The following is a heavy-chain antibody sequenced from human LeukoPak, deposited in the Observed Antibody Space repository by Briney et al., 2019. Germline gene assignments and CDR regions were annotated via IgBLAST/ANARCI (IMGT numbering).Heavy chain of an antibody. V-gene: IGHV1-24*01. CDR2: FDPEDGET. J-gene: IGHJ4*02. D-gene: IGHD2-2*02. Sequence: ASVKVSCKASGYTFTSYYMHWVRQAPGKGLEWMGGFDPEDGETIYAQKFQGRVTMTEDTSTDTAYMELSSLRSEDTAVYYCATDIYCSSTSCYKGYWGQGTLVTVSS. CDR1: GYTFTSYY. CDR3: ATDIYCSSTSCYKGY.